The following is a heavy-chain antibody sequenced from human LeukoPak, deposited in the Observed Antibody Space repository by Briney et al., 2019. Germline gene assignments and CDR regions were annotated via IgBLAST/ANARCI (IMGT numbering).Heavy chain of an antibody. D-gene: IGHD3-9*01. J-gene: IGHJ6*02. Sequence: KPSETLSLTCAVYGGSFSGYYWSWIRQPPGKGLEWIGDINHGGSTNYNPSLKSRVTISVDTSKNQFSLKLSSVTAADTAVYYCATTGTNKHAYYYYDMDVWGQGTTVTVSS. CDR1: GGSFSGYY. CDR3: ATTGTNKHAYYYYDMDV. V-gene: IGHV4-34*01. CDR2: INHGGST.